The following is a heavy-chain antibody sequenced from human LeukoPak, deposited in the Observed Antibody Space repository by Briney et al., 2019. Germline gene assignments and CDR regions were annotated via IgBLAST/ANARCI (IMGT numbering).Heavy chain of an antibody. V-gene: IGHV1-8*02. CDR2: MNPNSGNT. J-gene: IGHJ3*02. CDR3: ARGAHSGYDLHYAFDI. Sequence: ASVKVSCKASGYTFTSYGINWVRQAPGQGLEWMGWMNPNSGNTGYAQKFQGRVTMTRDTSISTAYMELSSLRSEDTAVYYCARGAHSGYDLHYAFDIWGQGTTVTVSS. D-gene: IGHD5-12*01. CDR1: GYTFTSYG.